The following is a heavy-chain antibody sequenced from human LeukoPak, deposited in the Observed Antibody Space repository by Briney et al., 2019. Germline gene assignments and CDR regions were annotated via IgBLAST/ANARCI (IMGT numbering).Heavy chain of an antibody. CDR1: GGSISSRWYH. V-gene: IGHV4-39*01. CDR2: IYYSGST. J-gene: IGHJ5*02. Sequence: LGTLSLTCNVSGGSISSRWYHWGWIRQPPGKGLGGIGSIYYSGSTYYNPSLKSRVTISVDTSKNQFSLKLSSVTAADTAVYYCARRGPYYYGSGCLDPWGQGTLDTVSS. D-gene: IGHD3-10*01. CDR3: ARRGPYYYGSGCLDP.